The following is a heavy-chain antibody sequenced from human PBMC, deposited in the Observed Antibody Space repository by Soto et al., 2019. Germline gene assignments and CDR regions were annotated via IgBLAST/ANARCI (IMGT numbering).Heavy chain of an antibody. CDR1: GGSISSGDYY. Sequence: SETLSLTCTVSGGSISSGDYYWSWIRQPPGKGLEWIGYIYYSGSTYYNPSLKSQDTISVDTSKNQYSLKLSSVTATDTAVFFFARVHYDPHYYYYYGMDVWGQGTTVTVSS. CDR3: ARVHYDPHYYYYYGMDV. CDR2: IYYSGST. J-gene: IGHJ6*02. D-gene: IGHD4-17*01. V-gene: IGHV4-30-4*01.